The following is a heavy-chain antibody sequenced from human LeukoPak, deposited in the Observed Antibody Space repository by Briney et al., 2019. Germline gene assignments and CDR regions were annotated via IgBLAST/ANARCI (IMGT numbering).Heavy chain of an antibody. CDR1: GGSISSGGYY. J-gene: IGHJ3*02. CDR3: VSICQGYYDSSGCDAFDI. Sequence: PSETLSLTCTVSGGSISSGGYYWSWIRQPPGKGLEWIGYIYHSGSTYYNPCLKSRVTISVDTSKNQFSLKLSSVTAADTAVYYCVSICQGYYDSSGCDAFDIWGQGTMVTVSS. CDR2: IYHSGST. D-gene: IGHD3-22*01. V-gene: IGHV4-30-2*01.